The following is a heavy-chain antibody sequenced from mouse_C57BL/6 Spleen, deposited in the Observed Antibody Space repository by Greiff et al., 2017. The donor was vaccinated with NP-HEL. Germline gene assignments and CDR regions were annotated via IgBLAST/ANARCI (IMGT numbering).Heavy chain of an antibody. J-gene: IGHJ1*03. D-gene: IGHD2-3*01. Sequence: QVQLQQSGAELVKPGASVKLSCKASGYTFTEYTIHWVKQRSGQGLEWIGWFYPGSGSIKYNEKFKDKATLTADKSSSTVYMELSRLTSEYSAVYFCARHEDVRIYDGYWYFDVWGTGTTVTVSS. CDR2: FYPGSGSI. V-gene: IGHV1-62-2*01. CDR3: ARHEDVRIYDGYWYFDV. CDR1: GYTFTEYT.